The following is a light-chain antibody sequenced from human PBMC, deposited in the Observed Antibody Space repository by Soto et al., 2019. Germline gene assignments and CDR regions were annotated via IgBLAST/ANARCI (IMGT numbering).Light chain of an antibody. CDR1: SSDIGGYNY. CDR2: DVS. CDR3: SSYTTYNAL. Sequence: QPVLTQPASVSGSPGQSITISCTGTSSDIGGYNYVSWYQQHPGKAPKLIIYDVSNRPSGVSNRFSGSKSGNTASLTISGLQAEDEADYFCSSYTTYNALFGGGTQLTVL. V-gene: IGLV2-14*03. J-gene: IGLJ3*02.